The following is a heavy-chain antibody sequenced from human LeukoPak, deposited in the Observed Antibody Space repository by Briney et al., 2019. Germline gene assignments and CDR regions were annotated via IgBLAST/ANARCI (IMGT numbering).Heavy chain of an antibody. CDR2: IYNSVST. CDR3: ARNSSSGWFDF. J-gene: IGHJ4*02. CDR1: GDSISSHFYY. V-gene: IGHV4-39*02. Sequence: SETLSLTCTVSGDSISSHFYYWGWIRQPPGKGLEWIGSIYNSVSTCYNPSLKSRITISVDTSKNHFSLRLTSVNVADTAVYYCARNSSSGWFDFWGQGILVTVSS. D-gene: IGHD6-19*01.